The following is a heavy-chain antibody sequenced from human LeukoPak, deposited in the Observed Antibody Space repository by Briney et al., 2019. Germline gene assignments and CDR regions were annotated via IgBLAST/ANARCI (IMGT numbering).Heavy chain of an antibody. CDR1: GGSFSGYY. CDR3: ARRYSYLDY. Sequence: PSETLSLTCAVYGGSFSGYYWSWIRQPPGKGLEWIGEINHSGSTNYNPSLKSRVTISVDTSKNQFSLKLSSVTAADTAVYYCARRYSYLDYWGQRTLVTVSS. V-gene: IGHV4-34*01. CDR2: INHSGST. J-gene: IGHJ4*02. D-gene: IGHD5-18*01.